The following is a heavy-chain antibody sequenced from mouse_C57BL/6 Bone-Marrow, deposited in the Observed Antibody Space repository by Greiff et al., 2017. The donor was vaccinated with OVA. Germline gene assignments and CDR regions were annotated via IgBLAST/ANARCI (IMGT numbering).Heavy chain of an antibody. CDR1: GFTFNTYA. Sequence: EADGGLVQPKGSLKLSCAAPGFTFNTYAMHWVRQAPGKGLEWAARIRSKSSNYATYYADSVKDRFTISRDDSQSMLYLQMNNLKTEDTAMDYCVREGNWDGGFAYWGQGTLVTVSA. J-gene: IGHJ3*01. V-gene: IGHV10-3*01. CDR3: VREGNWDGGFAY. D-gene: IGHD4-1*01. CDR2: IRSKSSNYAT.